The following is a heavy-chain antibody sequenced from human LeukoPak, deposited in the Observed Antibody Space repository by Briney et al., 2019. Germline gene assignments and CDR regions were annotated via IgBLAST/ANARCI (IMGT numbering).Heavy chain of an antibody. J-gene: IGHJ3*02. CDR3: ARDYGDSYDALDI. Sequence: PSETLSLTCTVSGASISSGRYYWSWIRQHPGKGLEWIGYISNSGTAHYNPSLESRVTISGDASESHFSLNLASVTAADTAIYYCARDYGDSYDALDIWGQGTVVTVSS. V-gene: IGHV4-31*03. D-gene: IGHD2-21*01. CDR1: GASISSGRYY. CDR2: ISNSGTA.